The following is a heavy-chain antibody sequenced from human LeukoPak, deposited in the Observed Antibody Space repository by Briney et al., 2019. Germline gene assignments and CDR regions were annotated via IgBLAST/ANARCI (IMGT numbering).Heavy chain of an antibody. J-gene: IGHJ4*02. CDR1: GFTFSSSV. CDR3: ARDGDVDTAMPLDY. D-gene: IGHD5-18*01. V-gene: IGHV3-30*04. CDR2: ISYDESNK. Sequence: GGPLRLSCAASGFTFSSSVMHWVRQAPGKGLEWVALISYDESNKYYADSVKGRFTISRDNSKNTLYLQMNSLRAEDTAVYYCARDGDVDTAMPLDYWGQGTLVTVSS.